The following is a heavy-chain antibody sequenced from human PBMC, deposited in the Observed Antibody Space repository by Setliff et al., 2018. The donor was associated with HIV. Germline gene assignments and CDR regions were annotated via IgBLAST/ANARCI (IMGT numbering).Heavy chain of an antibody. J-gene: IGHJ3*02. CDR1: GYTFTSYG. CDR2: ISAYNGNT. CDR3: ARDRSSWGTDAFDI. V-gene: IGHV1-18*01. D-gene: IGHD6-13*01. Sequence: ASVKVSCKASGYTFTSYGISWVRQAPGQGLEWMGWISAYNGNTNYAQKLQGRVTTTTDTSTSTAYMELRSLRSDDTAVYYCARDRSSWGTDAFDIWGQGTMVTVSS.